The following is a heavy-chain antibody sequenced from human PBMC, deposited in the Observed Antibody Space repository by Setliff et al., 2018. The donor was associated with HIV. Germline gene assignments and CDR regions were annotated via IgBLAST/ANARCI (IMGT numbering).Heavy chain of an antibody. CDR1: GFTFSRYE. Sequence: GGSLRLSCAASGFTFSRYEMNWVRQAPGKGLEWVSYISSSGGTIYYADSVKGRFTISRDTSRNTLYLQMNSLRVEDSALYYCARENNFDYWGQGTLVTVSS. CDR3: ARENNFDY. J-gene: IGHJ4*02. CDR2: ISSSGGTI. V-gene: IGHV3-48*03.